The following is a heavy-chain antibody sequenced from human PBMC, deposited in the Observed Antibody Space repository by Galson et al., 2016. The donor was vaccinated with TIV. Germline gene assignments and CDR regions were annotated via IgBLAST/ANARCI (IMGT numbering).Heavy chain of an antibody. CDR2: INPGAGGT. J-gene: IGHJ4*02. V-gene: IGHV1-46*01. D-gene: IGHD2-21*02. CDR1: GDIFSYHY. Sequence: SVKVSCKASGDIFSYHYMNWVRQAPGRGLEWMGLINPGAGGTTSAQKLQARVTMTRDTYTTTFYMELSSLKSEDTAMYYCATIQTGGGDCYYADSWGQGTLVTVSS. CDR3: ATIQTGGGDCYYADS.